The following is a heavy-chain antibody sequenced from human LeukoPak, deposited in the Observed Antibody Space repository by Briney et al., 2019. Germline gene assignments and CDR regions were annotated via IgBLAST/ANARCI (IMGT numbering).Heavy chain of an antibody. Sequence: GGSLRLSCAASGFTFSSYAMHWVRQAPGMGLEWVAVISYDGSNKYYADSVKGRFTISRDNSKNTLYLQMNSLRAEDTAVYYCATPVGYWGQGTLVTVSS. J-gene: IGHJ4*02. CDR3: ATPVGY. D-gene: IGHD2-15*01. CDR1: GFTFSSYA. CDR2: ISYDGSNK. V-gene: IGHV3-30*01.